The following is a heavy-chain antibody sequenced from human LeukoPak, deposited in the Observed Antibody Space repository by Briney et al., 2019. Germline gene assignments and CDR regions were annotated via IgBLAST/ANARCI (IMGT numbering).Heavy chain of an antibody. CDR2: MNPGSGDT. Sequence: ASVKVPCKTSGFTFSTHDINWVRQATGQGLEWMGWMNPGSGDTGYTQRFQGRVTMTRDTSINTAYMELSSPRSEDTAVYYCARGLGPYSTTWYPPLRYWGQGTLVTVSS. J-gene: IGHJ4*02. CDR1: GFTFSTHD. CDR3: ARGLGPYSTTWYPPLRY. V-gene: IGHV1-8*01. D-gene: IGHD2/OR15-2a*01.